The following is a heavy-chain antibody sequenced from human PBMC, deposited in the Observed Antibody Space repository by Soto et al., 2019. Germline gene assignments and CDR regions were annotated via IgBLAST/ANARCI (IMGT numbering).Heavy chain of an antibody. Sequence: EVQMVESGGGLVQPGGSLRLSCAGSGFTFSTYHMDWVRQAPGKGLEWISYITNTGETIYYADSVRVRFTISRDNAKNALFLQMNRLRDEDTAVYYCARDGDRGYDMDVWGQGTTVTVSS. V-gene: IGHV3-48*02. CDR1: GFTFSTYH. CDR3: ARDGDRGYDMDV. J-gene: IGHJ6*02. CDR2: ITNTGETI.